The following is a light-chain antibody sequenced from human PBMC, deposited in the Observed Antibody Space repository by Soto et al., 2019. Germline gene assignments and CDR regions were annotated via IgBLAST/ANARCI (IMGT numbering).Light chain of an antibody. CDR1: QSIGSN. Sequence: EIVMTQSPGTLSLSPGERATLSCRASQSIGSNLAWYQQKPGQSPRLLIFGASTRAPGIPARFSGSGSGTEFTLAISGLQSEDLAVYHCQHYNNLPLAFGGGTEVEIK. V-gene: IGKV3-15*01. J-gene: IGKJ4*01. CDR2: GAS. CDR3: QHYNNLPLA.